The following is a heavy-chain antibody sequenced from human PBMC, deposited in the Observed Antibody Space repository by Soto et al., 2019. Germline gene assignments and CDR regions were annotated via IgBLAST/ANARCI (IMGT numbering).Heavy chain of an antibody. CDR3: AREYTAWPLAYGLDV. J-gene: IGHJ6*02. Sequence: GGSLSLSCVGSGFTFSTYSINWVRQAPGKGLEWVSSISSRSDIYYADSVKGRFTISRDNAKNSVSLQMNSLRAEDTAVYYCAREYTAWPLAYGLDVWGQGTTVTVSS. CDR2: ISSRSDI. V-gene: IGHV3-21*01. CDR1: GFTFSTYS. D-gene: IGHD2-2*02.